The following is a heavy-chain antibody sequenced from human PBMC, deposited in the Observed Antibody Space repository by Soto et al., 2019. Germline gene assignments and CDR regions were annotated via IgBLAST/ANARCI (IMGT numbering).Heavy chain of an antibody. D-gene: IGHD3-10*01. CDR2: INPNSGGT. Sequence: ASVKVSCKASGYTFTGYYMHWVRQAPGQGLEWMGWINPNSGGTNYAQKFQGWVTMTRDTSISTAYMELSRLRSDDTAVYYCARAGVLLWFGEPDDAFDIWGKGTMVTVSS. V-gene: IGHV1-2*04. J-gene: IGHJ3*02. CDR1: GYTFTGYY. CDR3: ARAGVLLWFGEPDDAFDI.